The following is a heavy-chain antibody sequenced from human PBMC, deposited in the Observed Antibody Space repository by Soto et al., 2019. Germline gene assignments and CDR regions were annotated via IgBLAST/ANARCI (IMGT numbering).Heavy chain of an antibody. CDR3: AKDSHYYDSSGYYPDPFDY. D-gene: IGHD3-22*01. CDR2: ISGSGGST. J-gene: IGHJ4*02. Sequence: PWGSMGLSCAASGFTFSSYAMSWVRQAPGKGLEWVSAISGSGGSTYYADSVKGRFTISRDNSKNTLYLQMNSLRAEDTAVYYCAKDSHYYDSSGYYPDPFDYWGQGTLVTVSS. CDR1: GFTFSSYA. V-gene: IGHV3-23*01.